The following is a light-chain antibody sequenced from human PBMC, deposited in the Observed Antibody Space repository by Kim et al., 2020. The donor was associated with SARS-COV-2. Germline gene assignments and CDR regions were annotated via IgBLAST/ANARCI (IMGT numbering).Light chain of an antibody. Sequence: ASVGDSVTITCRASQSISSYLNWYQQQPGKAPKLLIYAASSLQSGVPSRFSGSGSGTDFTLTISSLQPEDFATYYCQQSYSTPPTFGQGTRMDIK. J-gene: IGKJ1*01. CDR1: QSISSY. V-gene: IGKV1-39*01. CDR3: QQSYSTPPT. CDR2: AAS.